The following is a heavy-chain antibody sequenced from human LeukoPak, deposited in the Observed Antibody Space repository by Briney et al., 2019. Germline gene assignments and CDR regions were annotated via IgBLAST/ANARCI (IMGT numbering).Heavy chain of an antibody. CDR3: ARVGDCSVDSNCYHFADWFDL. J-gene: IGHJ5*02. Sequence: SETLSLTCTVSGGSISSGSYYWSWIRQPAGKGLEWIGRIYTSGSTNYNPSLTSRVTISVDPSKNQFSLKLSSVTATDTAVYYCARVGDCSVDSNCYHFADWFDLWGQGTLVTVSS. CDR2: IYTSGST. CDR1: GGSISSGSYY. D-gene: IGHD2-15*01. V-gene: IGHV4-61*02.